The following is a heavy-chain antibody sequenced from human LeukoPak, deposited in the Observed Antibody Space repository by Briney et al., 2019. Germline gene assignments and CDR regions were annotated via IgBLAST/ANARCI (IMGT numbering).Heavy chain of an antibody. V-gene: IGHV4-59*08. Sequence: SETLSLTCTVSGGSISSYYWSWTRQPPGKGLEWIGYIYYSGSTNYNPSLKSRVTISVDTSKNQFSLKLSSVTAADTAVYYCARGYSSRWYYFDYWGQGTLVTVSS. CDR2: IYYSGST. J-gene: IGHJ4*02. D-gene: IGHD6-13*01. CDR1: GGSISSYY. CDR3: ARGYSSRWYYFDY.